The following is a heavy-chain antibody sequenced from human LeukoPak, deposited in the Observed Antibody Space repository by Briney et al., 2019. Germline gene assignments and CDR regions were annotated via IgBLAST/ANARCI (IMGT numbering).Heavy chain of an antibody. CDR1: GFTFSSYG. V-gene: IGHV3-30*02. J-gene: IGHJ4*01. CDR2: IRYDGSNK. CDR3: ARWTTCGGDCHILGY. D-gene: IGHD2-21*02. Sequence: GGSLRLSCAASGFTFSSYGMHWVRQAPGKGLEWVAFIRYDGSNKYYADSVKGRFTVSRDNSKNTLYLQMNSLRAEDTAVYYCARWTTCGGDCHILGYWGQESWSPSPQ.